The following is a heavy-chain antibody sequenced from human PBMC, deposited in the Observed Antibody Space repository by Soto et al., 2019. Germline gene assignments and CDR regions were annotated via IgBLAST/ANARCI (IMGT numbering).Heavy chain of an antibody. CDR2: IYYSGST. CDR1: GGSISSGDYY. V-gene: IGHV4-30-4*01. J-gene: IGHJ4*02. CDR3: ARGKDYYDSSGYFAHFDY. D-gene: IGHD3-22*01. Sequence: SETLSLTCTVSGGSISSGDYYWSWIRQPPGKGLEWIGYIYYSGSTYYNPSLKSRVTISVDTSKNQFSLKLSSVTAADTAVYYCARGKDYYDSSGYFAHFDYWGQGTLVTVSS.